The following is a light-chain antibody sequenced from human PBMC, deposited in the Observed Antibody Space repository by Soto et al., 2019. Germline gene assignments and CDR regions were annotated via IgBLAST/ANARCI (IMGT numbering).Light chain of an antibody. Sequence: EIVLTQSPGTPSLYPGERATLSCRASQTVRSNLLAWYQQKPGQAPRLLIYGASSRATGIPDRFSGSGSGTDFTLTISRLEPEDFAVYYCHQYGSSPRHTFGQGTKLEIK. CDR1: QTVRSNL. J-gene: IGKJ2*01. CDR3: HQYGSSPRHT. CDR2: GAS. V-gene: IGKV3-20*01.